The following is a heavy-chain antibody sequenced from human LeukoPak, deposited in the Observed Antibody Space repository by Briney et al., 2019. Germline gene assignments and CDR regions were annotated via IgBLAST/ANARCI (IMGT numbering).Heavy chain of an antibody. CDR3: ARLREWPRPGLFDY. CDR2: ISSSGSTI. Sequence: YYWGWIRQPPGKGLEWVSYISSSGSTIYYADSVKGRFTISRDNAKNSLYLQMNSLRAEDTAVYYCARLREWPRPGLFDYWGQGTLVTVSS. D-gene: IGHD3-3*01. CDR1: YY. V-gene: IGHV3-11*01. J-gene: IGHJ4*02.